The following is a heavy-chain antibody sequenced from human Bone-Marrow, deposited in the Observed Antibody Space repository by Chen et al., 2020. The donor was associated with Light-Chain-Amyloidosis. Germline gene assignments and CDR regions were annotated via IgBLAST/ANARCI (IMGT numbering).Heavy chain of an antibody. CDR3: ARRRDGYNCDY. Sequence: EVQLEQSGPEVKKPGESLKISCKGSGYTFPNYWIGWVRQMPGKGLEWMGVIYPDDSDASYNPSVEGQVTISADKSITTAYLQGRGLKASDTAMYYCARRRDGYNCDYWGQGTLVTVSS. CDR1: GYTFPNYW. J-gene: IGHJ4*02. V-gene: IGHV5-51*01. D-gene: IGHD5-12*01. CDR2: IYPDDSDA.